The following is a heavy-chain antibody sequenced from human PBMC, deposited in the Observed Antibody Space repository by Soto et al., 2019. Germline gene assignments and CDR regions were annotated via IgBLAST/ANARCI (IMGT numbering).Heavy chain of an antibody. J-gene: IGHJ4*02. D-gene: IGHD1-26*01. CDR1: GGSISSGENF. Sequence: NPSETLSLTCTVSGGSISSGENFWNWIRQSPGKGLEWIGYTHHSGSTYYNPSLKSRLTISVDTSKNQISLKLNSVTAADTDVYYCARDTGTYPYYFDYSGQGTLVTVSS. CDR3: ARDTGTYPYYFDY. CDR2: THHSGST. V-gene: IGHV4-30-4*01.